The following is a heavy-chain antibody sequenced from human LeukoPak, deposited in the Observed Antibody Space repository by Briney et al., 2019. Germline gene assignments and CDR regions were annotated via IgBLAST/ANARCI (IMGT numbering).Heavy chain of an antibody. D-gene: IGHD6-13*01. V-gene: IGHV4-61*02. CDR1: GVSISSGSYY. Sequence: PSETLSLTCTVSGVSISSGSYYWSWIRQPAGKGLEWIGRIYTSGSTNYNPSLKSRVTISVDTSKNQFSLKLSSVTAADTAVYYCARAIGHSSSYGEFDYWGQGALVTVSS. CDR3: ARAIGHSSSYGEFDY. CDR2: IYTSGST. J-gene: IGHJ4*02.